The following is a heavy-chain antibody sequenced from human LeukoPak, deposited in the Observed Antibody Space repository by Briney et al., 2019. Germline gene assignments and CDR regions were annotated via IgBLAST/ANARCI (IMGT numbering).Heavy chain of an antibody. Sequence: VESLKIYFKGSGYSFTSYWIGWVRQMPGKGLEWMWIIYPGDSDTRYSPSFQGQVTISADKSISTAYLQWSSLKASATAMYYCARALIAARRGIDHNWFDPWGQGTLVTVSS. CDR3: ARALIAARRGIDHNWFDP. CDR2: IYPGDSDT. CDR1: GYSFTSYW. D-gene: IGHD6-6*01. J-gene: IGHJ5*02. V-gene: IGHV5-51*01.